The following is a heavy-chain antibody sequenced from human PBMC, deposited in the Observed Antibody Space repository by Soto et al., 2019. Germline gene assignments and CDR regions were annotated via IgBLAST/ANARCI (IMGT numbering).Heavy chain of an antibody. CDR2: ISLYSGNT. Sequence: QVHLVQSEAELRKPGASVKVSCQASGYIFTSFSMSWVRQAPGQGLEWMGWISLYSGNTNYAQKFRGRVTITADTSTNTAYMELRSLRSDDTAVYYCTTDLWGAYDMFTGSHRGYYMDVWGKGTMVTVSS. CDR1: GYIFTSFS. V-gene: IGHV1-18*01. CDR3: TTDLWGAYDMFTGSHRGYYMDV. D-gene: IGHD3-9*01. J-gene: IGHJ6*03.